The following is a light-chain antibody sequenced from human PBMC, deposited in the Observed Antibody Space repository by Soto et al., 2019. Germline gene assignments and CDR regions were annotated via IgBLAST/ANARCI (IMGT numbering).Light chain of an antibody. V-gene: IGKV3-11*01. J-gene: IGKJ1*01. CDR3: QQHSNWPWT. CDR2: NAS. Sequence: EIVLTQSPSTLSLSPGDRATLSCRASPSVSSYLAWYQQKAGQDPRLLIYNASNRATGIPARFSGSGSGTAFTITISSLVPEDFVVYYCQQHSNWPWTFGQGTKVEIK. CDR1: PSVSSY.